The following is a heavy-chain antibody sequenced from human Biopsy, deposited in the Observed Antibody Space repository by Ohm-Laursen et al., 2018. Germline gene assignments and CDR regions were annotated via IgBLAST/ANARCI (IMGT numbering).Heavy chain of an antibody. Sequence: GTLSLTCTVSSGSISDSTYHWGWIRQSPGKGLEWIGNIYYSGNTDYSPSLKSRVTISVDTSNNQFSLKLRSVTAADTAVYYCARQVDFWSGYVDYWGQGTLVAVSS. CDR2: IYYSGNT. V-gene: IGHV4-39*01. CDR1: SGSISDSTYH. D-gene: IGHD3-3*01. J-gene: IGHJ4*02. CDR3: ARQVDFWSGYVDY.